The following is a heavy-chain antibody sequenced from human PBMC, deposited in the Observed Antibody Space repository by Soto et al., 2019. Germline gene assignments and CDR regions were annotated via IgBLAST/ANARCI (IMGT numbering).Heavy chain of an antibody. V-gene: IGHV3-11*01. J-gene: IGHJ1*01. Sequence: GGSLRLSCAASGFTFSDYYMSWIRQAPGKGLEWVSYISSSGSTIYYADSVKGRFTISRDNAKNSLYLQMNSLRAEDTAVYYCARERRGRICSSTRCYNAVAYRGQRTLVTVSS. CDR2: ISSSGSTI. D-gene: IGHD2-2*02. CDR3: ARERRGRICSSTRCYNAVAY. CDR1: GFTFSDYY.